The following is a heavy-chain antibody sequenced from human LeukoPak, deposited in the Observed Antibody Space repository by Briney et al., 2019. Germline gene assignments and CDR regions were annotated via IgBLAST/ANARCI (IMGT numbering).Heavy chain of an antibody. V-gene: IGHV5-51*01. J-gene: IGHJ3*02. CDR2: IYPGDSDT. CDR1: GYSFTSYW. D-gene: IGHD2-15*01. Sequence: GESLKISCKGSGYSFTSYWIGWLRQMPGKGLEWMGIIYPGDSDTRYSPSFQGQVTISADKSISTAYLQWSSLKASDTAMYYCARRARYCSGGSCYGLAAFDIWGQGTMVTVSS. CDR3: ARRARYCSGGSCYGLAAFDI.